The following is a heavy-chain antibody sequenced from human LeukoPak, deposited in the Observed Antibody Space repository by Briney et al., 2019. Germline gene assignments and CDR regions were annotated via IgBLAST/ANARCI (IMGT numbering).Heavy chain of an antibody. V-gene: IGHV3-23*01. J-gene: IGHJ4*02. CDR1: GLTFSNYA. Sequence: GGSLRLSCGVSGLTFSNYAMTWVRQAPGKGLEWVSVVSGSGAGTYYADSVKGRFTISRDNSKNTVYLQMNSLRAGDTAVYYCATGSYYDVLTGFHNEGFHFDYWGQGTLVTVSS. D-gene: IGHD3-9*01. CDR2: VSGSGAGT. CDR3: ATGSYYDVLTGFHNEGFHFDY.